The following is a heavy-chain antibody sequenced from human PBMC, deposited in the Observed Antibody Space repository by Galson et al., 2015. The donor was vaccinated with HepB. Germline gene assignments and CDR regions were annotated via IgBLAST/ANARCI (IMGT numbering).Heavy chain of an antibody. CDR2: FDPEDGET. CDR1: GYTLTELS. CDR3: ATWGQLSYSSGWYGGY. V-gene: IGHV1-24*01. J-gene: IGHJ4*02. Sequence: SVKVSCKVSGYTLTELSMHWVRQAPGKGLEWMGGFDPEDGETIYAQKFQGRVTMTEDTSTDTAYMELSSLRSEDTAVYYCATWGQLSYSSGWYGGYWGQGTLVTVSS. D-gene: IGHD6-19*01.